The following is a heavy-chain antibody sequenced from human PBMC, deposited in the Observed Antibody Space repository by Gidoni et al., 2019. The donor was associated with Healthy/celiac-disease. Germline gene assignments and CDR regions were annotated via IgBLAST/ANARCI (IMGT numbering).Heavy chain of an antibody. CDR1: GYPFTGHY. CDR2: INPNSGGT. Sequence: QVQLVQAGAEVKKPGASVSVSCKASGYPFTGHYLHWVRRAPGQGLEWMGWINPNSGGTNYAQKFQGRVTMTRDTSISTAYMELSRLRSDDTAVYYCARGDGVTTRLRWGNDAFDIWGQGTMVTVSS. V-gene: IGHV1-2*02. J-gene: IGHJ3*02. D-gene: IGHD4-17*01. CDR3: ARGDGVTTRLRWGNDAFDI.